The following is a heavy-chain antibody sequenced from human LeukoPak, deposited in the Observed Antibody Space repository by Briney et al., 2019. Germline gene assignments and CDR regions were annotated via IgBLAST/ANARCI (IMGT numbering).Heavy chain of an antibody. V-gene: IGHV3-48*02. CDR3: ARELPVQYYDILTGRSRGYYGMDV. CDR2: ISSSSSTI. Sequence: LPSETLSLTCTVSGGSISSYDWSWIRQPPGKGLEWVSYISSSSSTIYYADSVKGRFTISRDNAKNSLYLQMNSLRDEDTAVYYCARELPVQYYDILTGRSRGYYGMDVWGQGTTVTVSS. CDR1: GGSISSYD. D-gene: IGHD3-9*01. J-gene: IGHJ6*02.